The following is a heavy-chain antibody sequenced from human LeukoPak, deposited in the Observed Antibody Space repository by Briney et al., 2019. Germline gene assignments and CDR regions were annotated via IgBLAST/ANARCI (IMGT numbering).Heavy chain of an antibody. V-gene: IGHV4-59*01. CDR1: GGSISSYY. J-gene: IGHJ4*02. D-gene: IGHD2-21*02. CDR3: ARVRISCGGDCPYYFDY. CDR2: IYYSGST. Sequence: PSETLSLTCTVSGGSISSYYWSWIRQPPGKGLEWIGYIYYSGSTNYNPSLKSRVTISVDTSKNQFSLKLSSVTAADTAVYYCARVRISCGGDCPYYFDYWGQGTLVTVSS.